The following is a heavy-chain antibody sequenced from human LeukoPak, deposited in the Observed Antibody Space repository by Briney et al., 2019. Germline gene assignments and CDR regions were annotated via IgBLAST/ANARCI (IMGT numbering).Heavy chain of an antibody. D-gene: IGHD3-22*01. V-gene: IGHV4-34*01. CDR1: GGSINTYY. J-gene: IGHJ4*02. Sequence: TSETLSLTCTVSGGSINTYYWSWIRQPPGKGLEWIGEINHSGSTNYNPSLKSRVTISVDTSKNQFSLKLSSVTAADTAVYYCARAGVYYYDSSGYLSYFDYWGQGTLVTVSS. CDR3: ARAGVYYYDSSGYLSYFDY. CDR2: INHSGST.